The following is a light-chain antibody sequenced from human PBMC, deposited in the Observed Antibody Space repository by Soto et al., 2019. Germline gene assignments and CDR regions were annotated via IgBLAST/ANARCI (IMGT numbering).Light chain of an antibody. V-gene: IGKV3-11*01. Sequence: EVVLTQSPATLSLSPGERATLSCRASPSVTNYLAWYQQKPGQAPRHLIYGAFNRATGIPARFSGSGSGTDVTLTISSLEPEDFAVDYCQQRHMWSPVIFGEGTRLEIK. CDR3: QQRHMWSPVI. CDR1: PSVTNY. J-gene: IGKJ5*01. CDR2: GAF.